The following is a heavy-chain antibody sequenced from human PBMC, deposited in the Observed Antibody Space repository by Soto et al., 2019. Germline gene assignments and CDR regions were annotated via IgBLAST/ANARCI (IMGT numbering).Heavy chain of an antibody. D-gene: IGHD2-15*01. V-gene: IGHV4-4*02. J-gene: IGHJ4*02. CDR3: ATLPPRLVVVVLPVPT. CDR2: IYHTGST. Sequence: QVQLQESGPRLVKPSGTLSLTCAVSGASISSTNWWTWVRQPPGKGLEWIGEIYHTGSTKYNPSLPRRVTLSLDKSIHQFSLNLSSVTAADPAVYYCATLPPRLVVVVLPVPTWGQGTLVTVSS. CDR1: GASISSTNW.